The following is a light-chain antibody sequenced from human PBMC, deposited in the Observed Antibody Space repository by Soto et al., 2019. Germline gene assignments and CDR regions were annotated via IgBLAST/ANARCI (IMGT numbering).Light chain of an antibody. CDR1: SSDVGGYNY. J-gene: IGLJ1*01. V-gene: IGLV2-8*01. CDR2: EVS. CDR3: SSYAAGSSYV. Sequence: QSVLTQPPSASGSPGQSVTISCTGTSSDVGGYNYVSWYQQHPGKAPKVMIYEVSKRPSGVSDRFSGSKSGNTASLTISGLQAEDEADYYCSSYAAGSSYVFGTGTKLTVL.